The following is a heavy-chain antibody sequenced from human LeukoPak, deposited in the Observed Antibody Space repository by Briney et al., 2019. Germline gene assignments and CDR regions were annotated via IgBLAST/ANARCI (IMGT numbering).Heavy chain of an antibody. V-gene: IGHV4-39*01. CDR3: ARRDIAARLNWFDP. J-gene: IGHJ5*02. CDR1: GGSTNSRTYY. CDR2: IYYSGTT. Sequence: SETLSLTCTVSGGSTNSRTYYWGWIRQPPGKGLEWIGSIYYSGTTYYNPSLKSRVTISVDTSKNQFSLKLSSVTAADTAVYYCARRDIAARLNWFDPWGQGTLVTVSS. D-gene: IGHD6-6*01.